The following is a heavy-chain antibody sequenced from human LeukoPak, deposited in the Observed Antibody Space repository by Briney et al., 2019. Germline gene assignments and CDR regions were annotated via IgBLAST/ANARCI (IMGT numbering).Heavy chain of an antibody. Sequence: SDTLSLTCAVYGRSFSGYYWSWIRQPPGRGLGWLGAFNHSGTTNFHPPLKSRVTLSVDTSKKQFSLNLSSVTAADTSVYYCARGGYSSDWYIFGNFDYWGQGTLVTVSS. D-gene: IGHD6-19*01. CDR2: FNHSGTT. J-gene: IGHJ4*02. CDR1: GRSFSGYY. CDR3: ARGGYSSDWYIFGNFDY. V-gene: IGHV4-34*01.